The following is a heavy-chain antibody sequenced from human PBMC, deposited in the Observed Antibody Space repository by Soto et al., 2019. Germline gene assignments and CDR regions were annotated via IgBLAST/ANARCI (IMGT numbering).Heavy chain of an antibody. CDR1: GGSISSYY. J-gene: IGHJ4*02. D-gene: IGHD6-19*01. CDR3: AKDLHGSGWSFDQ. Sequence: PSATPSLPCTVSGGSISSYYWRWIRQPAGKGLEWIGYIYNSGSTNYNPSVKGRFTISRDNSKNTLYLQMNSLRADDTAVYYCAKDLHGSGWSFDQWGQGTVVTVSS. V-gene: IGHV4-4*08. CDR2: IYNSGST.